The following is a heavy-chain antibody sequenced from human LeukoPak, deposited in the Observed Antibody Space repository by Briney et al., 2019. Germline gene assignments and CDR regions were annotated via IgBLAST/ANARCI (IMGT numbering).Heavy chain of an antibody. V-gene: IGHV4-38-2*02. J-gene: IGHJ3*02. CDR1: GYSISSGYY. CDR3: ARDRVAAAGTDDALDI. D-gene: IGHD6-13*01. Sequence: PSETLSLTCTVSGYSISSGYYWGWIRQPPGKGLEWIGSIYHSGSTYYNPSLKSRVTISVDTSKNQFSLKLSSVTAADTAVYYCARDRVAAAGTDDALDIWGQGTMVTVSS. CDR2: IYHSGST.